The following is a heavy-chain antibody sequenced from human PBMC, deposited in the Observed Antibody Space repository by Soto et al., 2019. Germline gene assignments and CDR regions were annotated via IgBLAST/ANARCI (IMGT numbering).Heavy chain of an antibody. J-gene: IGHJ6*02. D-gene: IGHD2-2*01. V-gene: IGHV3-30*18. CDR1: GFTFSSYG. CDR2: ISYDGSNK. Sequence: QVQLVESGGGVVQPGRSLRLSCAASGFTFSSYGMHWVRQAPGKGLEWVAVISYDGSNKYYADSVKGRFTISRDNSKNTLYLQMNSLRAEDTAVYYCANGYCSSTSCYQVQDYYYYYGMDVWGQGTTVTVSS. CDR3: ANGYCSSTSCYQVQDYYYYYGMDV.